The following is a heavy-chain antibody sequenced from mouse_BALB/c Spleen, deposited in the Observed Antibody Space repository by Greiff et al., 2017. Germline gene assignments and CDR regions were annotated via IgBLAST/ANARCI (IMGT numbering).Heavy chain of an antibody. V-gene: IGHV1S56*01. CDR3: ARFYRYDDYAMDY. J-gene: IGHJ4*01. D-gene: IGHD2-14*01. CDR1: GYTFTSYY. Sequence: VQLQSGPELVKPGASVRISCKASGYTFTSYYIHWVKQRPGQGLEWIGWIYPGNVNTKYNEKFKGKATLTADKSSSTAYMQLSSLTSEDSAVYFCARFYRYDDYAMDYWGQGTSVTVSS. CDR2: IYPGNVNT.